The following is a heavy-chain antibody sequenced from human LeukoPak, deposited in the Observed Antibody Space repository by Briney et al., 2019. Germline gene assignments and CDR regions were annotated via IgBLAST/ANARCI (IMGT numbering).Heavy chain of an antibody. Sequence: GRSLRLSCAASGFTFSSYSMNWVRQAPGKGLEWVSSISSSSSYIYYADSVKGRFTISRDNAKNSLYLQMNSLRAEDTAVYYCATLTGYYNVAVDYWGQGTLVTVSS. D-gene: IGHD3-9*01. V-gene: IGHV3-21*01. CDR1: GFTFSSYS. CDR3: ATLTGYYNVAVDY. J-gene: IGHJ4*02. CDR2: ISSSSSYI.